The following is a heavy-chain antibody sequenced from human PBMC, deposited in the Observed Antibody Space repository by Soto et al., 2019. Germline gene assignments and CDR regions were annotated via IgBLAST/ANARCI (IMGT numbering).Heavy chain of an antibody. CDR2: ITPILGIA. CDR3: AGGLRCSSTSCSFDY. V-gene: IGHV1-69*02. J-gene: IGHJ4*02. Sequence: SVKVSCKASGGTFSSYTISWVRQAPGQGLEWMGRITPILGIANYAQKFQGRVTITADKSTSTAYMELSSLRSEDTAVYYCAGGLRCSSTSCSFDYWGQGTLVTVSS. CDR1: GGTFSSYT. D-gene: IGHD2-2*01.